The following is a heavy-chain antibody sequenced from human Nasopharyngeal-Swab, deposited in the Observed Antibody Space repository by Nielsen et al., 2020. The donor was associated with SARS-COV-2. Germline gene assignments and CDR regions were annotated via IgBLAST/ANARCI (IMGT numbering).Heavy chain of an antibody. Sequence: RQAPGKGLERIGRIYYSGSTYYNPTLKSRDTISVDTSKNQFSLKLSSVTAADTAVYYYARRVARAPRHEGDYYYGMDVWGQGTTVTVSS. CDR3: ARRVARAPRHEGDYYYGMDV. D-gene: IGHD3-16*01. J-gene: IGHJ6*02. CDR2: IYYSGST. V-gene: IGHV4-39*01.